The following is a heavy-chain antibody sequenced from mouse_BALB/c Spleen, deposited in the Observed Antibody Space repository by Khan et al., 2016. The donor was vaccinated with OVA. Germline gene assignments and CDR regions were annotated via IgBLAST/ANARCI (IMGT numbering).Heavy chain of an antibody. CDR3: ARVGYNGTMDS. J-gene: IGHJ4*01. CDR2: INTYTGEP. V-gene: IGHV9-3-1*01. D-gene: IGHD2-14*01. Sequence: QIQLVQSGPELKKPGETVQISCKASGFTFTNYGMNWVKQAPGKGLKWMGWINTYTGEPTFADDFKGRFAFSLETSASTAYLQINGLKNEDTATYCCARVGYNGTMDSWGQGTSVTVSS. CDR1: GFTFTNYG.